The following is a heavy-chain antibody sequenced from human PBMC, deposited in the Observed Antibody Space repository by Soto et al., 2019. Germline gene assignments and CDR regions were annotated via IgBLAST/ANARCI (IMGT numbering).Heavy chain of an antibody. CDR2: IWYDGSEK. CDR3: ARGRGGSYGSNAAHFDI. V-gene: IGHV3-33*01. D-gene: IGHD4-17*01. Sequence: QVQLVESGGGVVQPGTSLRLSCEASGFTLSGFGMHWVRQAPGKGLEWVAVIWYDGSEKYYAAFVKGRFTISRDNSKKALYMQMNRLSAENTAVYYCARGRGGSYGSNAAHFDIWGQGTLVTVSS. CDR1: GFTLSGFG. J-gene: IGHJ3*02.